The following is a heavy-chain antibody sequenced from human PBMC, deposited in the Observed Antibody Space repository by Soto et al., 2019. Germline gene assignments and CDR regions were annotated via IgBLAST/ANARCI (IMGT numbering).Heavy chain of an antibody. D-gene: IGHD3-10*01. J-gene: IGHJ6*03. CDR1: GYTFTSYD. CDR2: MNPNSGNT. Sequence: ASVKVSCKASGYTFTSYDINWVRQATGQGLEWMGWMNPNSGNTGYAQKFQGRVTMTRNTSISTAYMELSSLRSEDTAVYYCARSSDGSGSYYIYYYYYYMDVWGKGTTVTVSS. CDR3: ARSSDGSGSYYIYYYYYYMDV. V-gene: IGHV1-8*01.